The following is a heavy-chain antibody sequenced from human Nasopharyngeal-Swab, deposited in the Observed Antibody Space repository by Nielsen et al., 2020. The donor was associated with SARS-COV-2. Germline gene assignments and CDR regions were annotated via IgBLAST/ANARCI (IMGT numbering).Heavy chain of an antibody. CDR1: GFTFSSYG. Sequence: GESLKISCAASGFTFSSYGMHWVRQAPGKGLEWVAVIWYDGSNKYYADSVKGRFTISRDNSKNTLYLQMNSLIAEDTAVYYCAREPRIQLWLLYYCMDVWGQGTTVTVSS. CDR3: AREPRIQLWLLYYCMDV. CDR2: IWYDGSNK. V-gene: IGHV3-33*01. D-gene: IGHD5-18*01. J-gene: IGHJ6*02.